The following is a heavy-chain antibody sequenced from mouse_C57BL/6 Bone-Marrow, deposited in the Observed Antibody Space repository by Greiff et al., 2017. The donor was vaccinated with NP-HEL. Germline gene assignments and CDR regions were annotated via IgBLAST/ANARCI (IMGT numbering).Heavy chain of an antibody. Sequence: EVKLVESGTVLARPGASVKMSCKTSGYTFTSYWMHWVKQRPGQGLEWIGAIYPGNSDTSYNQKFKGKAKLTAVTSASTAYMELSSLTNEDSAVYYCTRKPFYYGSSCHWYFDVWGTGTTVTVSS. J-gene: IGHJ1*03. V-gene: IGHV1-5*01. CDR3: TRKPFYYGSSCHWYFDV. CDR2: IYPGNSDT. CDR1: GYTFTSYW. D-gene: IGHD1-1*01.